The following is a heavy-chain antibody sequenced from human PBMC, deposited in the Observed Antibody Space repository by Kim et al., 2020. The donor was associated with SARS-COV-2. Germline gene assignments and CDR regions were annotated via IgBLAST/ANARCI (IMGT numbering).Heavy chain of an antibody. J-gene: IGHJ6*02. CDR2: IYYSGST. V-gene: IGHV4-31*03. CDR1: GGSISSGGYY. CDR3: ARDLSGSDYGDYVSRYYGMDV. Sequence: SETLSLTCTVSGGSISSGGYYWSWIRQHPGKGLEWIGYIYYSGSTYYNPSLKSRVTISVDTSKNQFSLKLSSVTAADTAVYYCARDLSGSDYGDYVSRYYGMDVWGQGTTVTVSS. D-gene: IGHD4-17*01.